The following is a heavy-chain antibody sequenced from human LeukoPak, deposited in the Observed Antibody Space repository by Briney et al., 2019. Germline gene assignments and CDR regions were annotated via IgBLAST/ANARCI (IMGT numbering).Heavy chain of an antibody. CDR1: GYTFTTYY. Sequence: GASVKVSCKASGYTFTTYYMHWVRQAPGQGLEWMGIINPSGGSTSYAQKFQGRVTMTRDTSTSTVYMELSSLRSEDTAVYYCARSGRRQYGMDVWGQGTTVTVSS. CDR2: INPSGGST. V-gene: IGHV1-46*01. D-gene: IGHD6-25*01. CDR3: ARSGRRQYGMDV. J-gene: IGHJ6*02.